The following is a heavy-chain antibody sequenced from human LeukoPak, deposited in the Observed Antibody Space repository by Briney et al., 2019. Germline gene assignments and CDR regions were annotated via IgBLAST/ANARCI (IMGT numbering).Heavy chain of an antibody. V-gene: IGHV3-48*01. Sequence: GGSLRLSCAASGFTFSSYSMNWVRQAPGKGLEWVSYISSSSTIYYADSVKGRFTISRDNAKNSLYLQMNSLRAEDTAVYYCARDLARDGWFDPWGQGTLVTVSS. CDR2: ISSSSTI. CDR3: ARDLARDGWFDP. CDR1: GFTFSSYS. J-gene: IGHJ5*02.